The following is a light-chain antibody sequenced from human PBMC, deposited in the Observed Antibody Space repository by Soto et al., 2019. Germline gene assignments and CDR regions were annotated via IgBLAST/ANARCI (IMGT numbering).Light chain of an antibody. V-gene: IGKV1-5*01. CDR1: QTISSW. J-gene: IGKJ1*01. CDR2: DAS. CDR3: QQYSTFWT. Sequence: DIQMTQSPSTLSGSVGDRVTITCRASQTISSWLAWYQQKPGKAPKLLIYDASSLESGVPSRFSGSGSGTEFTLTISSLQPDEIATYYCQQYSTFWTFGQGTKVDIK.